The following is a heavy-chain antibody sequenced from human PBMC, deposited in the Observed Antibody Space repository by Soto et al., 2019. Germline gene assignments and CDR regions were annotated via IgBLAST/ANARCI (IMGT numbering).Heavy chain of an antibody. CDR3: GKVLIGATRHADVDS. D-gene: IGHD2-15*01. V-gene: IGHV4-39*01. Sequence: QVQLQESGPGLLEPLETLSLTCSVSGVSLNSGHYYWVWVRQSPGKGLAWIASVSYDESTYYNPSLKSRVTISIDKPRNQFSLPLQSVTAADTAVYYCGKVLIGATRHADVDSWGQGARVTVSS. CDR1: GVSLNSGHYY. J-gene: IGHJ4*02. CDR2: VSYDEST.